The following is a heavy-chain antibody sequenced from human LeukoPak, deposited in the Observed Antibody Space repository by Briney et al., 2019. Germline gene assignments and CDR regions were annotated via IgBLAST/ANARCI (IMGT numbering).Heavy chain of an antibody. CDR2: IYSGGST. Sequence: GASLRLPCAASGFTVSSNYMSWVRQAPGKGLEWVSVIYSGGSTYYADSVKGRFTISRDNSKNTLYLQMNSLRAEDTAVYYCARNEYSGSLDYWGRGTLVTVSS. CDR3: ARNEYSGSLDY. J-gene: IGHJ4*02. CDR1: GFTVSSNY. D-gene: IGHD1-26*01. V-gene: IGHV3-53*01.